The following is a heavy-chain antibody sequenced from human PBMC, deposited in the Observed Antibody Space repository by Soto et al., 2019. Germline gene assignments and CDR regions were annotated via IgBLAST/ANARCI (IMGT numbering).Heavy chain of an antibody. Sequence: EVQLLESGGGLVQPGGSLRLSCAASGFTFSSYAMSWVRQAPGKGLEWVSAISGSGGSTYYADSVKGRFTISRDNSKNTLYLQMNSLRAEDTAVYYCAKDESIWVTNSSGWDGGFDYWGQGTLVTVSS. CDR1: GFTFSSYA. J-gene: IGHJ4*02. CDR2: ISGSGGST. V-gene: IGHV3-23*01. D-gene: IGHD6-19*01. CDR3: AKDESIWVTNSSGWDGGFDY.